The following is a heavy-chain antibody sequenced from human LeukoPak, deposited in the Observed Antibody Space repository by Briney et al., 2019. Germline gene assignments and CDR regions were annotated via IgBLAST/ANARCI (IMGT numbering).Heavy chain of an antibody. J-gene: IGHJ3*02. CDR2: IIPIFGTA. Sequence: ASVKVSCKASGGTFSSYAISWVRQAPGQGLEWMGGIIPIFGTANYAQKFQGRVTITADESTSTAYMQLSSLRSEDTAVYYCARDETVDGAFDIWGQGTMVTVSS. CDR1: GGTFSSYA. V-gene: IGHV1-69*13. D-gene: IGHD2-21*01. CDR3: ARDETVDGAFDI.